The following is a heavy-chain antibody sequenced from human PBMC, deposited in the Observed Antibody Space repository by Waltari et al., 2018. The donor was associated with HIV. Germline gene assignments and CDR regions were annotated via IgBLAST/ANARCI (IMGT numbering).Heavy chain of an antibody. J-gene: IGHJ6*02. V-gene: IGHV3-30*02. CDR3: AKGNRDYYYGMDV. CDR1: GFTFSSYG. CDR2: IRYDGMNK. Sequence: QVQLVESGGGVVQPGGSLRLSCAASGFTFSSYGMHWVRQAPGKGLEWVAFIRYDGMNKYYADSVKGRFTISRDNSKNTLYLQMNSLRAEDTAVYYCAKGNRDYYYGMDVWGQGTTVTVSS.